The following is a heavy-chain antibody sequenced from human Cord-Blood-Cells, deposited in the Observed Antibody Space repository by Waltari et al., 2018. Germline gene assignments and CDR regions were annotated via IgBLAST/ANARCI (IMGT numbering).Heavy chain of an antibody. CDR1: GLTFSSYA. Sequence: QVQLVESGGGVVQPGRSRRLCCAASGLTFSSYAMPAVCQAPGKGLEWVAVISYDGSNKYYADSVKGRFTISRDNSKNTLYLQMNSLRAEDTAVYYCARVYPANYYYYGMDVWGQGTTVTVSS. CDR3: ARVYPANYYYYGMDV. J-gene: IGHJ6*02. D-gene: IGHD2-15*01. CDR2: ISYDGSNK. V-gene: IGHV3-30-3*01.